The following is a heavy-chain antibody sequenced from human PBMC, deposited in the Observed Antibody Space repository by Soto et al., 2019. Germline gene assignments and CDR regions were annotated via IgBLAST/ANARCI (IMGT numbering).Heavy chain of an antibody. V-gene: IGHV3-7*05. CDR1: GFTFSSYW. CDR2: IKEDGSEK. CDR3: ARDFGGP. J-gene: IGHJ5*02. Sequence: VQLVESGGGLVQPGGSLRLSCTASGFTFSSYWMNWVRQAPGKGLEWVGNIKEDGSEKFYVDSVKGRFTISRDNAKNSLYLDMNSLTVEDTAIYFCARDFGGPWGQGTLVTVSS. D-gene: IGHD1-26*01.